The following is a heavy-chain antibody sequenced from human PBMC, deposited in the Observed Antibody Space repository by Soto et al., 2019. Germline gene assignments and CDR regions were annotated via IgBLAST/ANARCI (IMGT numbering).Heavy chain of an antibody. V-gene: IGHV4-61*01. Sequence: LSLTCTVSGGSVSSGSYYWSWIRQPPGKGLEWIGYIYYSGSTNYNPSLKSRVTISVDTSKNQFSLKLSSVTAADTAVYYCATRDGYNSNAFDIWGQGTMVTVS. D-gene: IGHD5-12*01. CDR3: ATRDGYNSNAFDI. J-gene: IGHJ3*02. CDR1: GGSVSSGSYY. CDR2: IYYSGST.